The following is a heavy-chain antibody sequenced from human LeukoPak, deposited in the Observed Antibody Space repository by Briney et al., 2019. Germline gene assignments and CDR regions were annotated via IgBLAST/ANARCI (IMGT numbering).Heavy chain of an antibody. Sequence: QPGGSLRLSCAASGFTFSSYGMHWVRQAPGKGLEWVAFIRYDGSNKYYADSVKGRFTISRDNSKNTLYLQMNSLRAEDTAVYYCAKEMGYDYVWGSYPVDYWGQGTLVTVSS. CDR1: GFTFSSYG. J-gene: IGHJ4*02. D-gene: IGHD3-16*02. CDR3: AKEMGYDYVWGSYPVDY. CDR2: IRYDGSNK. V-gene: IGHV3-30*02.